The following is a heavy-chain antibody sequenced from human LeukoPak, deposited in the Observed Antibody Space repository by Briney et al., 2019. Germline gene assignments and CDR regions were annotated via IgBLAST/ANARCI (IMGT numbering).Heavy chain of an antibody. J-gene: IGHJ3*02. CDR2: INPNSGGT. D-gene: IGHD2-2*01. Sequence: ASVKVSCKASGFTFTGYYMHWVRQAPGQGLEWMGWINPNSGGTNYAQKFQGRVTMTRDTSISTAYMELSRLRSDDTAVYYCARGVPAADAFDIWGQGTMVTVSS. CDR1: GFTFTGYY. V-gene: IGHV1-2*02. CDR3: ARGVPAADAFDI.